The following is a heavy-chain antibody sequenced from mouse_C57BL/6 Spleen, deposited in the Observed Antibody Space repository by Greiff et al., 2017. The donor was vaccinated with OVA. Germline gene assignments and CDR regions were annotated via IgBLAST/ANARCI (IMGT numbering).Heavy chain of an antibody. D-gene: IGHD2-2*01. CDR1: GYTFTSYW. Sequence: VQLQQPGAELVKPGASVKLSCKASGYTFTSYWMHWVKQRPGQGLEWIGMIHPNSGSTNYNEKFKSKATLTVDKSSSTAYMQLSSLTSEDSAVYYCARSGEWLPGYFDVWGTGTTVTVSS. J-gene: IGHJ1*03. CDR3: ARSGEWLPGYFDV. CDR2: IHPNSGST. V-gene: IGHV1-64*01.